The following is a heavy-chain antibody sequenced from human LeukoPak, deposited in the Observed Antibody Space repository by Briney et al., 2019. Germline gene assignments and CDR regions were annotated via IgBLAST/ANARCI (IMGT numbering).Heavy chain of an antibody. CDR2: IKTDGSVK. Sequence: GGSLRLSCAASGFTFSTSWMSWVRQAPGKGPEWVASIKTDGSVKYYMDSVKGRFTISRDNAKNSLYLQMNSLRAEDTAVYYCARAYQWGKGTTVTISS. V-gene: IGHV3-7*01. CDR1: GFTFSTSW. CDR3: ARAYQ. D-gene: IGHD2-21*01. J-gene: IGHJ6*04.